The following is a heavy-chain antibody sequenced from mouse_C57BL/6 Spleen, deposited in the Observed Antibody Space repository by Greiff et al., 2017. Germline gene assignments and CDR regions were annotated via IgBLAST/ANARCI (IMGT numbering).Heavy chain of an antibody. J-gene: IGHJ3*01. CDR3: ARHEDTAYYGSSFFAY. D-gene: IGHD1-1*01. CDR2: FYPGSGSI. Sequence: VKLQESGAELVKPGASVKLSCKASGYTFTEYTIHWVKQRSGQGLEWIGWFYPGSGSIKYNEKFKDKATLTADKSSSTVYMELSRLTSEDSAVYFCARHEDTAYYGSSFFAYWGQGTLVTVSA. CDR1: GYTFTEYT. V-gene: IGHV1-62-2*01.